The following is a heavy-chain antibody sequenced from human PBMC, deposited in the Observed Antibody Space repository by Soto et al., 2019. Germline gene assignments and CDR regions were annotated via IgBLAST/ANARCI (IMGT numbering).Heavy chain of an antibody. J-gene: IGHJ6*02. CDR3: ARGLRLGDAGGMDV. CDR1: GFTFSSYA. D-gene: IGHD3-16*01. CDR2: ISYDGSNK. Sequence: GGSLRLSCAASGFTFSSYAMHWVRQSPGKGLEWVAVISYDGSNKYYADSVKGRFTISRDNSKNTLYLQMNSLRAEDTAVYYCARGLRLGDAGGMDVWGQGTTVTVSS. V-gene: IGHV3-30-3*01.